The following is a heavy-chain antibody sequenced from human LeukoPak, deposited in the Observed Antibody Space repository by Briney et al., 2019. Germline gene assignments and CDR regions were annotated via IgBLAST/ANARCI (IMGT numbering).Heavy chain of an antibody. D-gene: IGHD5-24*01. J-gene: IGHJ4*02. CDR2: IIPIFGTA. CDR3: AVSDGYNPYYFDY. V-gene: IGHV1-69*05. Sequence: ASVKVSXKASGGTFSSYAVSWVRQAPGQGLEWMGGIIPIFGTANYAQKFQGRVTITTDESTSTAYMELSSLRSEDTAVYYCAVSDGYNPYYFDYWGQGTLVTVSS. CDR1: GGTFSSYA.